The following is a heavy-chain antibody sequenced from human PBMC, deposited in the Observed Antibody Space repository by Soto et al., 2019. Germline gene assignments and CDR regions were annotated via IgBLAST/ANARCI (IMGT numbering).Heavy chain of an antibody. CDR2: IYSGGST. Sequence: EVQLVETGGGLIQPGGSLRLSCAASGFTVSSTYMSWVRQAPGKGLEWVSVIYSGGSTYYADSVKGRFTIFRDDSKNTRYLQMNSLRAEDTAVYYCGSTSFPGYYYYGMDVWGQGTTVTVSS. CDR1: GFTVSSTY. V-gene: IGHV3-53*02. D-gene: IGHD2-2*01. CDR3: GSTSFPGYYYYGMDV. J-gene: IGHJ6*02.